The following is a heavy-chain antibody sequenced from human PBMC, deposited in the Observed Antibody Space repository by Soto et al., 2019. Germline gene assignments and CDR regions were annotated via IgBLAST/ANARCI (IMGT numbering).Heavy chain of an antibody. CDR2: ISGSGGST. D-gene: IGHD6-19*01. J-gene: IGHJ4*02. Sequence: GGSLRLSCAASGFTFSSYAMSWVRQAPGKGLEWVSAISGSGGSTYCADSVKGRFTISRDNSKNTLYLQMNSLRAEDTAVYYCAKVLPPREQWHYFDYWGQGTLVTVSS. V-gene: IGHV3-23*01. CDR1: GFTFSSYA. CDR3: AKVLPPREQWHYFDY.